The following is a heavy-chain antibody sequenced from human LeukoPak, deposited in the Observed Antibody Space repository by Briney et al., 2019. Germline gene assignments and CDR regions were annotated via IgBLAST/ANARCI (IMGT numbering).Heavy chain of an antibody. Sequence: GGPLRLSCAASGFTFDDYAMHWVRQAPGKGLEWVSGISWNSGSIGYADSVKGRFTISRDNAKNSLYLQMNSLRAEDTALYYCAEHRGYDLGLYYFDYWGQGILVTVSS. CDR2: ISWNSGSI. D-gene: IGHD5-12*01. CDR1: GFTFDDYA. J-gene: IGHJ4*02. CDR3: AEHRGYDLGLYYFDY. V-gene: IGHV3-9*01.